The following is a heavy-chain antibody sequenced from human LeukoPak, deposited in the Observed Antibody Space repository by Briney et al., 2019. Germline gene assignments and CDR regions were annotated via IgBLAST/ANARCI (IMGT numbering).Heavy chain of an antibody. D-gene: IGHD6-6*01. CDR3: ARGTRGDSSSSPFDY. Sequence: ASVRVSCKASGYTFTGYYMHWVRQAPGQGLEWMGWINPNSGGTNYAQKFQGRVTMTRDTSISTAYMELSRLRSDDTAAYYCARGTRGDSSSSPFDYWGQGTLVTVSS. CDR2: INPNSGGT. CDR1: GYTFTGYY. V-gene: IGHV1-2*02. J-gene: IGHJ4*02.